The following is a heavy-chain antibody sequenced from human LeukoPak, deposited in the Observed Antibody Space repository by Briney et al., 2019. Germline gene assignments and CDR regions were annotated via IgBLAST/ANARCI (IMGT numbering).Heavy chain of an antibody. CDR2: IYHSGST. Sequence: SETLSLTCAVSGYSISSGYYWGWIRQPPGKGLEWIGSIYHSGSTYYNPSLKSRVTISVDTSKNPFSLKLSSVTAADTAVYYCARLHDSSGYGYAFDIWGQGTMVTVSS. D-gene: IGHD3-22*01. J-gene: IGHJ3*02. CDR3: ARLHDSSGYGYAFDI. CDR1: GYSISSGYY. V-gene: IGHV4-38-2*01.